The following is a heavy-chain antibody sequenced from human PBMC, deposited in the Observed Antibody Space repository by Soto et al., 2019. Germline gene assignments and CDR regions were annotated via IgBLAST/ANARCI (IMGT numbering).Heavy chain of an antibody. Sequence: PSETLSLTCTVSGGSISSSSYYWGWIRQPPGKGLEWIGSIYYSGSTYYNPSLKSRVTISVDTSKNQFSLKLSSVTAADTAVYYCARALHDYGDYDRWFDPWGQGTLVTVSS. CDR2: IYYSGST. V-gene: IGHV4-39*01. CDR1: GGSISSSSYY. CDR3: ARALHDYGDYDRWFDP. D-gene: IGHD4-17*01. J-gene: IGHJ5*02.